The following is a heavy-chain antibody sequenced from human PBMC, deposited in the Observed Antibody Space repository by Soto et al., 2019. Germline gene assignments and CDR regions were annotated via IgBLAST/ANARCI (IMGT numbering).Heavy chain of an antibody. CDR2: ISWNSYSI. D-gene: IGHD3-22*01. V-gene: IGHV3-9*01. CDR1: GFTFDDYA. Sequence: SLRLSCVASGFTFDDYAMHWVRQGPGKGLEWVSGISWNSYSIGYADSVKGRFTISRDNVKNSLHLQMDSLTTEDTALYYCARGPTSSGYYYGYWGQGTLVTVSS. J-gene: IGHJ4*02. CDR3: ARGPTSSGYYYGY.